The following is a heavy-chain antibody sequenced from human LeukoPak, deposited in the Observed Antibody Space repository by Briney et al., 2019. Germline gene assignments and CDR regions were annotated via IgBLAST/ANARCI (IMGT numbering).Heavy chain of an antibody. CDR2: MNPNSGNT. J-gene: IGHJ6*03. D-gene: IGHD6-6*01. CDR1: GYTFTSYD. Sequence: ASVKVSCKASGYTFTSYDINWVRQATGQGLEWMGWMNPNSGNTGYAQKFQGRVIMTRNTSISTAYMELSSLRSEDTAVYYCARESSSAGPYYYYYMDVWGKGTTVTVSS. V-gene: IGHV1-8*01. CDR3: ARESSSAGPYYYYYMDV.